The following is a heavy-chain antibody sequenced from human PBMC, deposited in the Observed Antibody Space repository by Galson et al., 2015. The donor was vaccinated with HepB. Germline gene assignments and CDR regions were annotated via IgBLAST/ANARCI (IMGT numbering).Heavy chain of an antibody. J-gene: IGHJ4*02. CDR2: ITSASNYI. CDR1: GFTFSSYA. CDR3: TRGTVTTPQFDY. Sequence: SLRLSCAASGFTFSSYAMSWVRQAPGKGLEWVSSITSASNYIYYADSVKGRFTISRDDAKNSLYLHMNSLRAEDTAVYYCTRGTVTTPQFDYWGQGTLVTVSS. V-gene: IGHV3-21*01. D-gene: IGHD4-17*01.